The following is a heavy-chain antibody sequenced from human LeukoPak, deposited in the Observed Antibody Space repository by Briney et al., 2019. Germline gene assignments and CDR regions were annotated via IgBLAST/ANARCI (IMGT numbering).Heavy chain of an antibody. Sequence: GGSLRLSCAASGFTFDDYGTSWVRQAPGKGLEWVSGINWNGGSTGYADSVKGRFTISRDNAKNSLYLQMNSLRAEDTALYYCARVSDTSIAAAGTDYYYYYMDVWGKGTTVTVSS. CDR2: INWNGGST. D-gene: IGHD6-13*01. V-gene: IGHV3-20*04. J-gene: IGHJ6*03. CDR1: GFTFDDYG. CDR3: ARVSDTSIAAAGTDYYYYYMDV.